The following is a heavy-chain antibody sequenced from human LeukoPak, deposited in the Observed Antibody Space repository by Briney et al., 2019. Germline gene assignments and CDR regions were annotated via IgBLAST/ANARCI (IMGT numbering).Heavy chain of an antibody. CDR3: ARVGDLVRGPHGMDV. CDR2: RYSGGSG. Sequence: GGSLRLSCAASGFTVSSNYMSWVCLAPGQGLGRVSVRYSGGSGYYSDSVKGRFTISRHNSKNTLYLQMNSLRADDTAVYYCARVGDLVRGPHGMDVWGQGTTVTVSS. CDR1: GFTVSSNY. J-gene: IGHJ6*02. D-gene: IGHD3-10*01. V-gene: IGHV3-53*04.